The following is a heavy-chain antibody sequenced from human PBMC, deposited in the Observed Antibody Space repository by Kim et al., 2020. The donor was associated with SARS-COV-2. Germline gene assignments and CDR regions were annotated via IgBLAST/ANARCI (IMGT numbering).Heavy chain of an antibody. Sequence: ASVKVSCKASGYTFTGYYMHWVRQAPGQGLEWMGRINPNSGGTNYAQKFQGRVTMTRDTSISTAYMELSRLRSDDTAVYYCARNLRIGSGRSSWFDPWGQGTLVTVSS. CDR1: GYTFTGYY. CDR3: ARNLRIGSGRSSWFDP. J-gene: IGHJ5*02. V-gene: IGHV1-2*06. CDR2: INPNSGGT. D-gene: IGHD3-10*01.